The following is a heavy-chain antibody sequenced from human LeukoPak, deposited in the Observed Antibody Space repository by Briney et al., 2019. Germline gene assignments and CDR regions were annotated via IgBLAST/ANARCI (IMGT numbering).Heavy chain of an antibody. CDR2: IASSGSTI. CDR1: GFTFSSYG. V-gene: IGHV3-48*04. CDR3: AELGITMIGGV. Sequence: GGSLRLSCAASGFTFSSYGMHWVRQAPGKGLEWVSYIASSGSTIYYADSVKGRFTISRDNAKNSLYLQMNSLRAEDTAVYYCAELGITMIGGVWGKGTTVTISS. J-gene: IGHJ6*04. D-gene: IGHD3-10*02.